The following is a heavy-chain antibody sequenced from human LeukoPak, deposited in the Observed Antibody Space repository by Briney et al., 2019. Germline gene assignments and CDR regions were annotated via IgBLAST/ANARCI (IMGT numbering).Heavy chain of an antibody. CDR1: GLTFSSDS. D-gene: IGHD6-19*01. V-gene: IGHV3-48*04. J-gene: IGHJ2*01. Sequence: GGSLRLSCAASGLTFSSDSMNWVRQFPGKGLEWISYISSSSDIIYNADSVKGRFTISRDNAKNSLYLQMNSLRAEDTAVYYCARLSYSSGWYPYWYFDLWGRGTLVTVSS. CDR2: ISSSSDII. CDR3: ARLSYSSGWYPYWYFDL.